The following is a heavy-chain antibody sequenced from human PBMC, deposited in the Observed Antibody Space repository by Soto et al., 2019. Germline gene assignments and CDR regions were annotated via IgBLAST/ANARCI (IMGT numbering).Heavy chain of an antibody. CDR2: IIPIFGTA. Sequence: AVKVSCKASGGTFRRYASSWVRQAPGQGLEWMGGIIPIFGTANYAQKFQGRVTITADKSTSTAYMELSSLRSEDTAVYYCARVRGGDYYYYGMDVWGQGTTVTVSS. CDR3: ARVRGGDYYYYGMDV. D-gene: IGHD1-26*01. J-gene: IGHJ6*02. CDR1: GGTFRRYA. V-gene: IGHV1-69*06.